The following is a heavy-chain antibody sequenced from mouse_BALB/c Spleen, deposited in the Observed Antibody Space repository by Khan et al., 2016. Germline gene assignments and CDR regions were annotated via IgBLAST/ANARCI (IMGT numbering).Heavy chain of an antibody. CDR1: GFSLTTYD. D-gene: IGHD2-3*01. CDR2: IWAGGST. J-gene: IGHJ2*01. CDR3: ARVQFGYYDYFDF. Sequence: QVQLKESGPGLVAPSQSLSITCTVSGFSLTTYDIHWVRQPPGKGLKWLGVIWAGGSTNYNSALMSRLSISKDNSKSQVFLKMNSLQTDDTAMYYWARVQFGYYDYFDFWGQGTTLAVSS. V-gene: IGHV2-9*02.